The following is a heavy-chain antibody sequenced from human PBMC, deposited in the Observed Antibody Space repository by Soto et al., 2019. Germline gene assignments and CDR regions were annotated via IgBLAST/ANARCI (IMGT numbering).Heavy chain of an antibody. CDR1: GFTFSGFA. Sequence: PGRSLRLSCAASGFTFSGFAMNWVRQAPGKGLEWISYIKTSTGTAHYADSVKGRLTISRDNAKDSVYLQMNSLRDEDTAVYYCARGSLIHFDYWGQGALVTVSS. CDR3: ARGSLIHFDY. V-gene: IGHV3-48*02. CDR2: IKTSTGTA. J-gene: IGHJ4*02.